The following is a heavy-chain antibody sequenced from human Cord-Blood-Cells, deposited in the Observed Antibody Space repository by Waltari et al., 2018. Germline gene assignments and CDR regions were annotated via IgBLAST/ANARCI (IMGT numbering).Heavy chain of an antibody. CDR2: ISYDGSNK. CDR3: AREVTGDFDY. CDR1: GFTFSSYA. D-gene: IGHD7-27*01. Sequence: QVQLVESGGGVVQPGRSLRLSCAASGFTFSSYAMHWVRQAPGKGLEGVAVISYDGSNKYYADSVKGRFTISRDNSKNTLYLQMNSLRAEDTAVYYCAREVTGDFDYWGQGTLVTVSS. J-gene: IGHJ4*02. V-gene: IGHV3-30-3*01.